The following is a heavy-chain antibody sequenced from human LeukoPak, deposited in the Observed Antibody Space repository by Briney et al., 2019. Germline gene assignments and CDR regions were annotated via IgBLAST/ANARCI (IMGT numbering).Heavy chain of an antibody. V-gene: IGHV4-4*07. CDR1: GGPISSYY. D-gene: IGHD3-10*01. CDR3: ARGVGGSGSYYYYGMDV. J-gene: IGHJ6*02. CDR2: IYTSGST. Sequence: SETLSLTCTVSGGPISSYYWSWIRQPAGKGLEWIGRIYTSGSTNYNPSLKSRVTISVDPSTNQFSLKLRSVTAADTAVYYCARGVGGSGSYYYYGMDVWGQGTTVTVSS.